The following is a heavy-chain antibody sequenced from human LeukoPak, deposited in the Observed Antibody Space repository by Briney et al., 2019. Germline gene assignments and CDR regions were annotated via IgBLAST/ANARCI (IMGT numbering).Heavy chain of an antibody. CDR2: ISYAGSDK. Sequence: GRSLRPSCAASGFTFSSHGIHWVRQAPGKGLEWVAVISYAGSDKYYADSVKGRFTISRDNSKNTLYLQMNSLRAEGTAVYYCAKSSSGGWYLLGDAFDIWGQGTMVTVSS. CDR1: GFTFSSHG. CDR3: AKSSSGGWYLLGDAFDI. D-gene: IGHD6-19*01. J-gene: IGHJ3*02. V-gene: IGHV3-30*18.